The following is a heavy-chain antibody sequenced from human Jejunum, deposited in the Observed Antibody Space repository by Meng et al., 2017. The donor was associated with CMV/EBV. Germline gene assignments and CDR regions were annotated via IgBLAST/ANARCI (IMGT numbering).Heavy chain of an antibody. D-gene: IGHD3-3*01. CDR2: ISSDGTTT. J-gene: IGHJ4*02. CDR1: GFTFNTDE. Sequence: CAASGFTFNTDEMNWVRQAPGKGLEWIAYISSDGTTTYYADSVKGRFTIFRDNAKNSLYLQMNSLRADDTAVYYYARGDYDFWGGYWGQGALVTVSS. CDR3: ARGDYDFWGGY. V-gene: IGHV3-48*03.